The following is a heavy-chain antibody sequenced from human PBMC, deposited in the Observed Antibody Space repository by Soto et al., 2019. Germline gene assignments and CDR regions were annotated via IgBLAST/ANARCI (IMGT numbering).Heavy chain of an antibody. J-gene: IGHJ4*02. V-gene: IGHV3-49*03. CDR2: IRSKAYGGTT. CDR1: GFTFGDYA. D-gene: IGHD3-9*01. Sequence: PGGSLSLSCTASGFTFGDYAMSWFRQAPGKGLEWVGFIRSKAYGGTTEYAASVKGRFTISRDDSKSIAYLQMNSLKTEDTAVYYCTRDWGYDILTGYYSGYFDYWGQGTLVTVSS. CDR3: TRDWGYDILTGYYSGYFDY.